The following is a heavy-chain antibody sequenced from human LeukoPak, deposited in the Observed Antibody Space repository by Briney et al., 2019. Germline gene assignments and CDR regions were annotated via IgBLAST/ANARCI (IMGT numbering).Heavy chain of an antibody. CDR2: ISGSGGST. V-gene: IGHV3-23*01. Sequence: GGSLRLSCAASGFTFSSYAMSWVRQAPGKGLEWVSAISGSGGSTYYADSVKGRFTISRDNSKNTLYLQMNSLRAEDTAVYYCARGRVTMVRGGDYGMDVWSQGTTVTVSS. D-gene: IGHD3-10*01. J-gene: IGHJ6*02. CDR1: GFTFSSYA. CDR3: ARGRVTMVRGGDYGMDV.